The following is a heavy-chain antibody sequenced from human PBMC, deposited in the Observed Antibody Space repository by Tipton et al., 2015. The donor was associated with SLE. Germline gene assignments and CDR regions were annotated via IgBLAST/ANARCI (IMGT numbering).Heavy chain of an antibody. J-gene: IGHJ4*02. CDR1: GYSFTSYW. CDR3: AARGNYYDSSSRPFDY. CDR2: IYPGDSDT. V-gene: IGHV5-51*01. Sequence: QSGAEVKKPGESLKISCKGSGYSFTSYWIGWVRQMPGKGLEWMGIIYPGDSDTRYSPSFQGHVTISADKSISTAYLQWSSLKASDTAMYYCAARGNYYDSSSRPFDYCGQGTLVSVSS. D-gene: IGHD3-22*01.